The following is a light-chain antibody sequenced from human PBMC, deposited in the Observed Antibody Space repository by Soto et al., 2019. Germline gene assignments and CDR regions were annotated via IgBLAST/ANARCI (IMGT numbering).Light chain of an antibody. J-gene: IGKJ1*01. CDR1: HIGSSY. Sequence: VKKSLVTLSLNKGERATLSGGVSHIGSSYLAWYHQKPGQAPRLLIYDAYTRATGIPARFSGSGSGNDFTLTTSSLAPEDFAVYYCQQRGKFRPGTFSQVANVDIK. CDR3: QQRGKFRPGT. V-gene: IGKV3-11*01. CDR2: DAY.